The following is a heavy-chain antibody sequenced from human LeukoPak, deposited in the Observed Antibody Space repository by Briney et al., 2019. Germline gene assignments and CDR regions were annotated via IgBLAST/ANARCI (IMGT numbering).Heavy chain of an antibody. CDR2: IIPIFGTA. J-gene: IGHJ4*02. Sequence: SVKVSCKAFGGTFSSYAISWVRQAPGQGLEWMGGIIPIFGTANYAQKFQGRVTITADESTSTAYMELSSLRSEDTAVYYCAREGSSSSVYFDYWGQGTLVTVSS. CDR3: AREGSSSSVYFDY. D-gene: IGHD6-6*01. V-gene: IGHV1-69*13. CDR1: GGTFSSYA.